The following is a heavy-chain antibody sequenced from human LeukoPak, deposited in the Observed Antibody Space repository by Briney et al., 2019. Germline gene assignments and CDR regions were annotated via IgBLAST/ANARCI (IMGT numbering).Heavy chain of an antibody. CDR3: AASTSCCGVPYPLHFDY. Sequence: PGGSLRLSCAASGFTFSSYAMSWVRQAPGKGLEWVSAISGSGGSTYYADSVEGRFTISRDNSKNTLYLQMNSLRAEDTAVYYCAASTSCCGVPYPLHFDYWGQGTLVTVSS. CDR2: ISGSGGST. CDR1: GFTFSSYA. D-gene: IGHD2-2*01. V-gene: IGHV3-23*01. J-gene: IGHJ4*02.